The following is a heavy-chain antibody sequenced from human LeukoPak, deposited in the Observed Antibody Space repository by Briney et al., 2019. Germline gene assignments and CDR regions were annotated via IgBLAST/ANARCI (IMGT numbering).Heavy chain of an antibody. J-gene: IGHJ6*04. CDR1: GGSISSYY. D-gene: IGHD1-1*01. CDR2: IYYSGST. CDR3: ARSQKRTTGTTFYGMDV. V-gene: IGHV4-59*01. Sequence: SETLSLTCTVSGGSISSYYWSWIRQPPGKGLEWIGYIYYSGSTNYNPSLKSRVTISVDTSKNQFSLKLSSVTAADTAVCYCARSQKRTTGTTFYGMDVWGKGTTVTVSS.